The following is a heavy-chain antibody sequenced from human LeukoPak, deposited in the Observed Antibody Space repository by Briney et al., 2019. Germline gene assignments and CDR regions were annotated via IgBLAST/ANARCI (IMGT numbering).Heavy chain of an antibody. V-gene: IGHV3-53*01. CDR1: GFTVSSNY. J-gene: IGHJ4*02. CDR2: IYSGGST. Sequence: PGGSLRLSCSASGFTVSSNYMSWVRQAPGKGLEWVSVIYSGGSTYYADSVKGRFTISRDNSKNTLYLQMNSLRAEDTAVYYCARALAYGPEDYWGQGTLVTVSS. CDR3: ARALAYGPEDY. D-gene: IGHD3-10*01.